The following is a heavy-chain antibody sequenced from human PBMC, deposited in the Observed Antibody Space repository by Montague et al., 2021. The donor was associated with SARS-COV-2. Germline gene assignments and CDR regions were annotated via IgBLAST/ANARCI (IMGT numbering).Heavy chain of an antibody. CDR1: GGSISSYY. D-gene: IGHD4-23*01. Sequence: SETLSLTCTVSGGSISSYYWSWIRQPPGKGLEWIGYIYYSGSTNXNPSLKSRVTLSVDTSKNQFSLKLTSVTAADTAVYYCARANSVRWYCFDYWGQGTMVTASS. J-gene: IGHJ4*02. CDR3: ARANSVRWYCFDY. CDR2: IYYSGST. V-gene: IGHV4-59*08.